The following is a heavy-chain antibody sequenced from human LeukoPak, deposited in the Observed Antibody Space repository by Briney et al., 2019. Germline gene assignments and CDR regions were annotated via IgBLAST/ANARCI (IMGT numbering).Heavy chain of an antibody. Sequence: SQTLSLTGTVSGGSISSGGYYWSWIRQHPGKGLEWIGYIYYSGSTYYNPSLKSRVTISVDTSKNQFSLKLSSVTAADTAVYYCARDDPPSKSIQHWGQGTLVTVSS. V-gene: IGHV4-31*03. CDR2: IYYSGST. J-gene: IGHJ1*01. CDR3: ARDDPPSKSIQH. D-gene: IGHD6-6*01. CDR1: GGSISSGGYY.